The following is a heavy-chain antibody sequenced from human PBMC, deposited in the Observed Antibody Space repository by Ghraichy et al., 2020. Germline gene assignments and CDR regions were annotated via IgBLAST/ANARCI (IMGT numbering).Heavy chain of an antibody. Sequence: GGSLRLSCAASGFIFSDNYMDWVRQAPGKGLEWVGRIRNKADSYTTEYAASVKGRFTISRDDSKNSLYLQMNSLKTEDTAVYYCTRTGYSGGGSTIDYWGQLPLVTVSS. D-gene: IGHD6-19*01. CDR3: TRTGYSGGGSTIDY. CDR2: IRNKADSYTT. J-gene: IGHJ4*02. V-gene: IGHV3-72*01. CDR1: GFIFSDNY.